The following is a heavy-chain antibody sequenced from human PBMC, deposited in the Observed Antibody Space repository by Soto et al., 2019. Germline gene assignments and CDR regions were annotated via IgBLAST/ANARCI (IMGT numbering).Heavy chain of an antibody. CDR2: ISAYNGNT. CDR1: GYTFTSYG. J-gene: IGHJ4*02. D-gene: IGHD2-21*02. Sequence: QVQLVQSGAEVKKPGASVKVSCKASGYTFTSYGISWVRQAPGQGLEWMGWISAYNGNTNYAQKLQGRVTMTTDTSTSTAYMELRSLRSDDTDVYYCAREEWCLGGGGDCYLGFDYWGQGTLVTVSS. CDR3: AREEWCLGGGGDCYLGFDY. V-gene: IGHV1-18*01.